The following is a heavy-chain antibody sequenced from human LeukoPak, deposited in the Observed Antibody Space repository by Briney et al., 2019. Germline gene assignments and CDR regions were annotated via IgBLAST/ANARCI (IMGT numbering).Heavy chain of an antibody. CDR2: ISAYNGNT. CDR3: ARWECGGDCSLYNWFDP. D-gene: IGHD2-21*02. CDR1: GYTFTIYG. J-gene: IGHJ5*02. V-gene: IGHV1-18*01. Sequence: ASVTVSCKASGYTFTIYGISWVRQAPGQGLEWMGWISAYNGNTNYAQKLQGRVTMTTDTSTSTAYMELRSLRSDDTAVYYCARWECGGDCSLYNWFDPWGQGTLVTVSS.